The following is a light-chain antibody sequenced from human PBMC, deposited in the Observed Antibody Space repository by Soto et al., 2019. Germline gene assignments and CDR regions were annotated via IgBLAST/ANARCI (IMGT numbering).Light chain of an antibody. V-gene: IGKV3-15*01. Sequence: EIVMTQSPATLSVSPGERATLSCRASQSVSSNLAWYQQKPGQAPRLLIYGASTRATGIPARFSGSGSGTEFTLTNSSLPSEDFAVYYCQQYNNWPPLTFGGGTKVEIK. J-gene: IGKJ4*01. CDR2: GAS. CDR1: QSVSSN. CDR3: QQYNNWPPLT.